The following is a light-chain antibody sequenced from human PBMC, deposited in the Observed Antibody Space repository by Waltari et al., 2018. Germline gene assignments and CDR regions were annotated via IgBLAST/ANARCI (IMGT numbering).Light chain of an antibody. CDR2: AVS. CDR3: SSYAGSSKGV. J-gene: IGLJ2*01. Sequence: QSGRTQPASVSGPPGQSITISCTGSSSEVGNDKRVSWYQQHPGKAPKLMIYAVSKRPSGVSDRFSGSKSGDMASLTISGLQPEDEAEYFCSSYAGSSKGVFGGGTKVTVL. V-gene: IGLV2-23*02. CDR1: SSEVGNDKR.